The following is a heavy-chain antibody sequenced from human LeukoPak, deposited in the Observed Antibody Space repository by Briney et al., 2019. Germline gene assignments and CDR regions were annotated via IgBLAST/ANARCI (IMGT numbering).Heavy chain of an antibody. CDR2: IGTAGDT. D-gene: IGHD2-2*02. Sequence: GGSLRLSCAASGFTFSSCDMHWVRQATGKGLEWVSAIGTAGDTYYPGSVKGRFTISRENAKNSLYLQMNSLRAGDTAVYYCARALNCSSTSCYTPYYYGMDVWGQGTTVTVSS. V-gene: IGHV3-13*01. CDR1: GFTFSSCD. J-gene: IGHJ6*02. CDR3: ARALNCSSTSCYTPYYYGMDV.